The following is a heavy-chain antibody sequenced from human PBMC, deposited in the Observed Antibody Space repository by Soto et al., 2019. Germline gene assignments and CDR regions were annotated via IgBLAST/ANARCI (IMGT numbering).Heavy chain of an antibody. CDR2: ITPFNGNT. Sequence: SVKVSCKASGYTFTYRYLHWVRQAPGQALEWMRWITPFNGNTNYAQKFQDRVTITRDRSMSTAYMELSSLRSEDTAMYYCATSSPTGGWYVYWGQGTLVTVSS. V-gene: IGHV1-45*02. D-gene: IGHD6-19*01. CDR3: ATSSPTGGWYVY. J-gene: IGHJ4*02. CDR1: GYTFTYRY.